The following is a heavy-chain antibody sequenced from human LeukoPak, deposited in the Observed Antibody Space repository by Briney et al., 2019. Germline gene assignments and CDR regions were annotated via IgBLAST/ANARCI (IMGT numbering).Heavy chain of an antibody. Sequence: GGSLRLSCAASGSTFSSSAMTWVRQAPGKGLEWVSGISGSVGSTYYADSVKGRFTISRDNSKNTLYLQMNSLRADDTAVYYCAKDYRYSSAWGQGTLVTVSS. CDR3: AKDYRYSSA. D-gene: IGHD6-19*01. CDR2: ISGSVGST. J-gene: IGHJ5*02. V-gene: IGHV3-23*01. CDR1: GSTFSSSA.